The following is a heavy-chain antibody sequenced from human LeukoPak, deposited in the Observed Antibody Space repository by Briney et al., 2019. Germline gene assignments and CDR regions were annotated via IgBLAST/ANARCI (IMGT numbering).Heavy chain of an antibody. Sequence: GGSLRLSCAASGFTFSSYGMHWVRQAPGKGLEWVAVISYDGSKKYYADSVKGRFTISRDNSKNTLYLQMNSLRAEDTAAYYCARSGLNRFDYWGQGTLVTVSS. CDR2: ISYDGSKK. J-gene: IGHJ4*02. CDR3: ARSGLNRFDY. CDR1: GFTFSSYG. V-gene: IGHV3-30*03. D-gene: IGHD2-15*01.